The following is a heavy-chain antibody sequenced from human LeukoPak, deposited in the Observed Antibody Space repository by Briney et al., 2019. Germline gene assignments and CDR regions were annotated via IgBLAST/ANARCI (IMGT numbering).Heavy chain of an antibody. J-gene: IGHJ4*02. D-gene: IGHD5-18*01. CDR3: ARSNGYSYGIYLDY. Sequence: GASVKVSCKASGYTFTTYAISWVRQAPGQGLEWMGWISTYNGNTNYAQKFQGRVTLTTDTSTSTAYMDLRSLRSEDTAVYYCARSNGYSYGIYLDYWGQGTLVTVSS. V-gene: IGHV1-18*01. CDR1: GYTFTTYA. CDR2: ISTYNGNT.